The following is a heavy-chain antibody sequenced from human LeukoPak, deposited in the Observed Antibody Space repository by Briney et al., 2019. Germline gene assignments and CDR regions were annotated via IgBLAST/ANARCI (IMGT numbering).Heavy chain of an antibody. CDR2: SIPIFGTA. V-gene: IGHV1-69*13. J-gene: IGHJ3*02. CDR3: ARDRSSWYRNAFDI. D-gene: IGHD6-13*01. CDR1: GGTFSSYA. Sequence: SVKVSCKASGGTFSSYAISWVRQAPGQGLEWMGGSIPIFGTANYAQKFQGRVTITADESTSTAYMELSSLRSEDTAVYYCARDRSSWYRNAFDIWGQGTMVTVSS.